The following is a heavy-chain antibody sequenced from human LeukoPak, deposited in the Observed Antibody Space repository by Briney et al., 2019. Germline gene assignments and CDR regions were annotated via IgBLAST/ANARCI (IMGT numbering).Heavy chain of an antibody. J-gene: IGHJ6*02. Sequence: PSETLSLTCSVSGGLISSSGNFYWGWTRQPPGKGLEWIGEIYHSGSTNYNPSLKSRVTISVDKSKNQFSLKLSSVTAADTAVYYCASWGEYSSSSNHEINYYYGMDVWGQGTTVTVSS. CDR1: GGLISSSGNFY. V-gene: IGHV4-39*07. CDR2: IYHSGST. D-gene: IGHD6-6*01. CDR3: ASWGEYSSSSNHEINYYYGMDV.